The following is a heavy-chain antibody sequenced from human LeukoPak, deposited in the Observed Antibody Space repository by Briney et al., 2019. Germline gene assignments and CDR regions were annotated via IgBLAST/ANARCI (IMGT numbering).Heavy chain of an antibody. CDR2: ISSSSSYI. CDR3: ARDLEQLGLEASDY. Sequence: GGSLRLSCAASGFTFSSYSMNWVRQAPWKGLEWVSSISSSSSYIYYADSVKGRFTISRDNAKNSLYLQMNSLRAEDTAVYYCARDLEQLGLEASDYWGQGTLVTVSS. V-gene: IGHV3-21*01. CDR1: GFTFSSYS. J-gene: IGHJ4*02. D-gene: IGHD6-6*01.